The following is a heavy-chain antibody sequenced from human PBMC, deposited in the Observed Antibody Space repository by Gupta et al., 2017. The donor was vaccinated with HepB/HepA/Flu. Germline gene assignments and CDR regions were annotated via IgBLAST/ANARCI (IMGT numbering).Heavy chain of an antibody. V-gene: IGHV4-39*01. D-gene: IGHD3-22*01. CDR1: GGSHSSSSYY. Sequence: QLQLQESGPGLVKPSEPLSLTCTVSGGSHSSSSYYWGWFRQPPGKGLEWIGSIYYSGSTYYKTSRKRRVTISVDTSKNHVSLKVSPVTAAETDVEHCARHVPDDYDSSGQQFADGGQVTRVT. J-gene: IGHJ4*02. CDR2: IYYSGST. CDR3: ARHVPDDYDSSGQQFAD.